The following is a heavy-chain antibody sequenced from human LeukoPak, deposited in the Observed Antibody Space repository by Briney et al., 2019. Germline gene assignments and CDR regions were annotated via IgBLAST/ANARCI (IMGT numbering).Heavy chain of an antibody. CDR3: AGLRMRDFIVVVPEGWFDP. Sequence: SETLSLTCTVSGGSISSSSYYWGWIRQPPGKGLEWIGSIYYSGSTYYNPSLKSRVTISVDTSKNQFSLKLSSVTAADTAVYYCAGLRMRDFIVVVPEGWFDPWGQGTLVTVSS. D-gene: IGHD2-2*01. CDR1: GGSISSSSYY. V-gene: IGHV4-39*01. CDR2: IYYSGST. J-gene: IGHJ5*02.